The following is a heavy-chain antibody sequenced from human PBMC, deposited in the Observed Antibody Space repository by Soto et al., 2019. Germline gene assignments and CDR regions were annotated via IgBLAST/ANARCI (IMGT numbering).Heavy chain of an antibody. V-gene: IGHV4-31*03. CDR2: IYDSGSA. Sequence: QVQLQESGPGLVKPSQTLSLTCIVSGDSISRGGYFWTWIRQHQGKGLEWIGYIYDSGSAFYNPSLKSRVTMSVDTSKNQFSLNLRSVTAADTAVFYCARGILRPNHYMDVWGKGTAVAVSS. J-gene: IGHJ6*03. D-gene: IGHD1-26*01. CDR1: GDSISRGGYF. CDR3: ARGILRPNHYMDV.